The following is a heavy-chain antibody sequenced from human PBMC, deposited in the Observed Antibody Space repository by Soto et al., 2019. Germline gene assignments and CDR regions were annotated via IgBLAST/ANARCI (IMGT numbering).Heavy chain of an antibody. CDR3: ARGRYSSGWYTGVGAFDI. D-gene: IGHD6-19*01. J-gene: IGHJ3*02. Sequence: SETLSLTCAVYGGSFSGYLWSWIRQPPGKGLEWIGEINHSGSTNYNPSLKSRLTISVDTSNNQFSLKLSSVTAADTAVYYCARGRYSSGWYTGVGAFDIWGQGTMVTVSS. V-gene: IGHV4-34*01. CDR2: INHSGST. CDR1: GGSFSGYL.